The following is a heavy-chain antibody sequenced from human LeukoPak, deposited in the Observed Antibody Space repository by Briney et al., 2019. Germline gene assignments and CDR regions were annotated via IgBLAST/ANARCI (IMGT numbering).Heavy chain of an antibody. D-gene: IGHD6-13*01. Sequence: GGSLRLSCASSGFTFSSYAMSWVRQAPGKGLEWVSTIGGTGVRTYYADSVKGRFTISRDNSKNTLYLQMNSLRAEDTAVYYCAKGDSITAAVTDYWGQGTLVTVSS. CDR1: GFTFSSYA. CDR3: AKGDSITAAVTDY. J-gene: IGHJ4*02. CDR2: IGGTGVRT. V-gene: IGHV3-23*01.